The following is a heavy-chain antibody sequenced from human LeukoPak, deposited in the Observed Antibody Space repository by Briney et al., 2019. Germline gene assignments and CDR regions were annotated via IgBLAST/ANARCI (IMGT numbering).Heavy chain of an antibody. CDR1: GXTFSSYA. CDR3: ARDPPGFSTYSSSWYFDY. J-gene: IGHJ4*02. CDR2: ISYDGSNK. V-gene: IGHV3-30-3*01. D-gene: IGHD6-13*01. Sequence: GGSLRLSCAASGXTFSSYAMHWVRQAPRKGLGWVAVISYDGSNKYYADSVKGRFTISRDNAKNTLYLQMNSLRAEDTAVYYCARDPPGFSTYSSSWYFDYWGQGTLVTVSS.